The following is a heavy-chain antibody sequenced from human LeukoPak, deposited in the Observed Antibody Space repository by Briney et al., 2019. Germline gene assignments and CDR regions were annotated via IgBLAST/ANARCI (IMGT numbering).Heavy chain of an antibody. CDR1: GFTFSSYW. CDR2: INSDGSST. Sequence: GGSLRLSCAPSGFTFSSYWMHWVRQAPGKGLVWVSRINSDGSSTSYADSVKGRFTISRDNAKNTLYLQMNSLRAEDTAVYYCARVRIVATIPHFDYWGQGTLVTVSS. D-gene: IGHD5-12*01. V-gene: IGHV3-74*01. CDR3: ARVRIVATIPHFDY. J-gene: IGHJ4*02.